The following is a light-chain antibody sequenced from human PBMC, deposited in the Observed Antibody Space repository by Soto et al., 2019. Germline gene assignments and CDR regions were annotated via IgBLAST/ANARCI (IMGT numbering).Light chain of an antibody. CDR1: QSINNY. Sequence: DIQMTQSPSSLSASVGDRVTITCRASQSINNYLNWYQQKPGKVPKLLVYATSSLQGGVSSRFTGSGSGTQFTLTISSLQPDDFATYYCQQSYSTPHTFGPGTKVDIK. CDR3: QQSYSTPHT. V-gene: IGKV1-39*01. J-gene: IGKJ3*01. CDR2: ATS.